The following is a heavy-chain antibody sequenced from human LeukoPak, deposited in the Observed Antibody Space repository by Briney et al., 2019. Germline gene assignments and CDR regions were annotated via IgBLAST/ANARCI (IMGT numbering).Heavy chain of an antibody. CDR3: ATDPRGIYGSGSFPWVHC. D-gene: IGHD3-10*01. J-gene: IGHJ4*02. V-gene: IGHV3-15*01. CDR2: IKSKTDGGTT. CDR1: GFTFTNAW. Sequence: PAGSLRLSCAASGFTFTNAWMRWVRQAPGKGLEWVGHIKSKTDGGTTDYAAPVKGRFTISRDDSKNTLYLQMNSLKSEDTAVYYCATDPRGIYGSGSFPWVHCWGQGTLVTVSS.